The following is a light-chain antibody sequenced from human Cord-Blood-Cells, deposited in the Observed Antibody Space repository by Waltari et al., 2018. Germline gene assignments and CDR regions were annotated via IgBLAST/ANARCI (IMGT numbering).Light chain of an antibody. J-gene: IGKJ3*01. CDR1: QSVSSGY. Sequence: EIVLTQSPGTLSLSPGERATLSYRASQSVSSGYLAWYQQKPGQAPRLLIYGAASRATVIPDRFSGSGSGTDFTLTISRLEPEDFAVYYCQQYGSSPFTFGPGTKVDIK. V-gene: IGKV3-20*01. CDR2: GAA. CDR3: QQYGSSPFT.